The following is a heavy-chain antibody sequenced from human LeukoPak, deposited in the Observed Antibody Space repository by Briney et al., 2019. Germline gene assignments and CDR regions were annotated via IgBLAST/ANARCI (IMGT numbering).Heavy chain of an antibody. CDR1: GGSISSGDYY. CDR3: ASSKNRRYYYDSSGYLS. Sequence: SETLSLTCTVSGGSISSGDYYWSWIRQPPGKGLEWIGYIYYSGSTYYIPSLKSRVTISVDTSKNQFSLKLSSVTAADTAVYYCASSKNRRYYYDSSGYLSWGQGTLVTVSS. D-gene: IGHD3-22*01. J-gene: IGHJ4*02. CDR2: IYYSGST. V-gene: IGHV4-30-4*01.